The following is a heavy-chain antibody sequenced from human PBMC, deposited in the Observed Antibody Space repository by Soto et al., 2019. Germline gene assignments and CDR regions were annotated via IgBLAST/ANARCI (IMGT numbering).Heavy chain of an antibody. CDR2: ISGPGGST. Sequence: EVQLLESGGGLVQPGGSLRLSCAGSGFIFRNYAMSWVRQAPGKGLEWVSTISGPGGSTYYADSVKGRFTIFRVNSKSTLYLQMSSLRADDTAVYYCAEAAPGSEFDCWGQGTLVTVSS. CDR1: GFIFRNYA. D-gene: IGHD6-13*01. CDR3: AEAAPGSEFDC. V-gene: IGHV3-23*01. J-gene: IGHJ4*02.